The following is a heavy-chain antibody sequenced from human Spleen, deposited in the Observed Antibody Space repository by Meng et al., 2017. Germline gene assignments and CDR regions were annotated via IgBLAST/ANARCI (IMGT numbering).Heavy chain of an antibody. CDR2: IYPGDSDT. V-gene: IGHV5-51*01. J-gene: IGHJ4*02. CDR3: ARSPYDYVWESYLPYFDY. D-gene: IGHD3-16*01. Sequence: GESLKISCKASGYSFTSYWIAWVRQMPGKGLEWMGVIYPGDSDTRYSPSFQGQVTISVDKSMNTAYLQWGSLKASDSAMYYCARSPYDYVWESYLPYFDYWGQGTLVTVSS. CDR1: GYSFTSYW.